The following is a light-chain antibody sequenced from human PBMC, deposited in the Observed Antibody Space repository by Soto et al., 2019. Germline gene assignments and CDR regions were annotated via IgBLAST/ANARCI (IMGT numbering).Light chain of an antibody. J-gene: IGKJ2*01. Sequence: DIQMTQSPSTLSASVGDSITITCRASQNINTWLAWHQQKPGKAPKLLIYKASSLESGVPSRFSGSGSETEFTLTISSLQPDDSATYYCQQYKSYMFTFGQGTKVDIK. CDR1: QNINTW. CDR2: KAS. CDR3: QQYKSYMFT. V-gene: IGKV1-5*03.